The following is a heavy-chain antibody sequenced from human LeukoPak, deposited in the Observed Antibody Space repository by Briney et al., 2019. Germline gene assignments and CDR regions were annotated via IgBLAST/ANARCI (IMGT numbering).Heavy chain of an antibody. CDR2: TDYSGTT. J-gene: IGHJ4*02. CDR3: ARDGDSSGSHPHY. CDR1: GGSISSGGYY. V-gene: IGHV4-31*03. D-gene: IGHD3-10*01. Sequence: SQTLSLTCTVSGGSISSGGYYWSWIRQHPGKGLEWIGYTDYSGTTYYNPSLKSRLTMSVDTSKNQFSLKLTSVTAADTAVYYCARDGDSSGSHPHYCGQGTLVTVSS.